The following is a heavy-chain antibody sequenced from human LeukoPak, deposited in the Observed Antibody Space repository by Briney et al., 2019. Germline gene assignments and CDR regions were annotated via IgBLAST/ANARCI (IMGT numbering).Heavy chain of an antibody. D-gene: IGHD2-2*01. V-gene: IGHV1-2*02. CDR2: INPYSGAI. J-gene: IGHJ4*02. CDR1: GFTFTDEY. CDR3: ARDPKSQLLLDY. Sequence: ASVQVSCKSSGFTFTDEYIHWVRQAPGQGLEWMGWINPYSGAINCAQKFQGRVTLTRDTSISTAYMELSRLTSGDTAVYYCARDPKSQLLLDYWGQGTLVTVSS.